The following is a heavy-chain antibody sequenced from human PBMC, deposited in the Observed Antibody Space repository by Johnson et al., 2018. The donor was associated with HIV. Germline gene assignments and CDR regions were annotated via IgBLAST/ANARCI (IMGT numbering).Heavy chain of an antibody. J-gene: IGHJ3*02. V-gene: IGHV3-30-3*01. CDR1: GFTFSSYA. D-gene: IGHD3-22*01. Sequence: QVQLVESGGGVVQPGRSLRLSCAASGFTFSSYAMHWVRQAPGKGLEWVAVISYDGSNKYYADSVKGRFTISRDNSKNTLYLQMNSLRVEDTAVYSCARGITWYSYDSSGYSSAFDIWGQGTMVTVSS. CDR2: ISYDGSNK. CDR3: ARGITWYSYDSSGYSSAFDI.